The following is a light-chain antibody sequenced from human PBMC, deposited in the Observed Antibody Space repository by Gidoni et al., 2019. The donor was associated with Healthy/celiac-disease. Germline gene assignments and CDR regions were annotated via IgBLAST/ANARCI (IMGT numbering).Light chain of an antibody. Sequence: SYELTQPPSVPVSPGQTARITCSGDALPKQYAYWYQQKPGQAPGLVIYKDSERPSGIPERCSGSSSGKTVTLTISGVQAEDEADYYWQSADSSGTYRVFGTGTKVTVL. V-gene: IGLV3-25*03. CDR1: ALPKQY. CDR3: QSADSSGTYRV. J-gene: IGLJ1*01. CDR2: KDS.